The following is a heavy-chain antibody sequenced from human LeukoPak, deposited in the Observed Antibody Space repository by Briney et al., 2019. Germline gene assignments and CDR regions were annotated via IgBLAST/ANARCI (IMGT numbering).Heavy chain of an antibody. D-gene: IGHD1-26*01. CDR2: ISSSSSTI. J-gene: IGHJ4*02. CDR1: EFTFSSYS. CDR3: ARSRGNSGSYPLDY. Sequence: GSLRLSCEASEFTFSSYSMNWVRQAPGKGLEWVSYISSSSSTIYYAESVKGRFTISRDNAKNSLYLQMNSLRVEDTAVHYRARSRGNSGSYPLDYWGQGTLVTVSS. V-gene: IGHV3-48*01.